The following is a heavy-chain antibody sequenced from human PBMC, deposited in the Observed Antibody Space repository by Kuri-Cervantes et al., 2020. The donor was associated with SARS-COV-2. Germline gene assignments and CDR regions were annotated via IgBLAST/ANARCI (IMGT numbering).Heavy chain of an antibody. CDR3: ARGRSRITIFGVVISGVGYHFDY. D-gene: IGHD3-3*01. Sequence: ESLKISCAVYGGSFSGYYWSWIRQPPGKGLEWIGEINHSGSTNYNPSLKSRVTISVDTSKNQFSLKLSSVTAADTAVYYCARGRSRITIFGVVISGVGYHFDYWGQGTLVTVSS. J-gene: IGHJ4*02. CDR2: INHSGST. V-gene: IGHV4-34*01. CDR1: GGSFSGYY.